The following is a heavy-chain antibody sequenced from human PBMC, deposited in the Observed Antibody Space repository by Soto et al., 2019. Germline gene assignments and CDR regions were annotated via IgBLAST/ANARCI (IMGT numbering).Heavy chain of an antibody. V-gene: IGHV1-18*04. J-gene: IGHJ5*02. CDR3: ARDGPLISSRSWLDP. Sequence: QVQLAQSGVEVKKPGASVQVSFKASGYTFSSYVIRWVRQAPGQGLEWMGWISAYNGDVNYAQNFQGRVTMATDTSTSTAYMEWRSLRSDDTAIYYCARDGPLISSRSWLDPWGPGTRVTVSS. D-gene: IGHD3-16*01. CDR2: ISAYNGDV. CDR1: GYTFSSYV.